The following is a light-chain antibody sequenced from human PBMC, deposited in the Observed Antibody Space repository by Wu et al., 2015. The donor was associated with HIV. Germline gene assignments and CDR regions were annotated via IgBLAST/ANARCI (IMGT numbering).Light chain of an antibody. CDR2: DTS. J-gene: IGKJ4*01. CDR3: QQYHNWPPVT. V-gene: IGKV3D-15*01. CDR1: QPISSSH. Sequence: EILLTQSPGYLSLSRGQRATLSCRASQPISSSHLGWYQQKPGQAPRLLIYDTSIRATGIPARFSGSGSGSDFTLTISSLQSEDFAIYYCQQYHNWPPVTFGGGTKVEIK.